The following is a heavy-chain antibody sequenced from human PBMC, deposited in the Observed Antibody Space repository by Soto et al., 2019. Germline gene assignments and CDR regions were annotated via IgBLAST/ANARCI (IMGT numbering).Heavy chain of an antibody. J-gene: IGHJ3*02. CDR1: GFRFSDYS. CDR3: AREPGSYDFWSGYQGAFDI. CDR2: IWYDGSNK. D-gene: IGHD3-3*01. V-gene: IGHV3-33*08. Sequence: GGSLRLSCAASGFRFSDYSMNWVRQAPGKGLEWVAVIWYDGSNKYYADSVKGRFTISRDNSKNTLYLQMNSLRAEDTAVYYCAREPGSYDFWSGYQGAFDIWGQGTMVTVSS.